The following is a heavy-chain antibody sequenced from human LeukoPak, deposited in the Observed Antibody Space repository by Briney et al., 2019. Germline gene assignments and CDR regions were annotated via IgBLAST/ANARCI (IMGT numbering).Heavy chain of an antibody. CDR2: INPSGGST. D-gene: IGHD6-19*01. V-gene: IGHV1-46*03. Sequence: ASVKVSCKASGYTFTSCYMHWVRQAPGQGLEWMGIINPSGGSTSYAQKFQGRVTMTRDTSTSTVYMELSSLRSEDTAVYYCARWLAPDYFDYWGQGTLVTVSS. CDR1: GYTFTSCY. CDR3: ARWLAPDYFDY. J-gene: IGHJ4*02.